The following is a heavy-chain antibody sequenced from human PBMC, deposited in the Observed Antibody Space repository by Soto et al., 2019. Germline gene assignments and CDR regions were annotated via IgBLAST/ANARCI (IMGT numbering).Heavy chain of an antibody. CDR3: ARRENCSGGSCYGMDV. Sequence: SETLSLTCTVSGGSISSSSYYWGWIRQPPGKGLEWIGSIYYSGSTNYNPSLKSRVTISVDTSKNQFSLKLSSVTAADTAVYYCARRENCSGGSCYGMDVWGQGTTVTVSS. V-gene: IGHV4-39*01. J-gene: IGHJ6*02. D-gene: IGHD2-15*01. CDR2: IYYSGST. CDR1: GGSISSSSYY.